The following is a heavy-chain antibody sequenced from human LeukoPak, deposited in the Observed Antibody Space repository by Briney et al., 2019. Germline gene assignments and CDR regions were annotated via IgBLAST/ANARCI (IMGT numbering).Heavy chain of an antibody. J-gene: IGHJ4*02. CDR2: IYHSGST. D-gene: IGHD2-2*02. Sequence: PSETLSLTCAVSGYSISSGYYWGWIRQPPGKGLEWIGIIYHSGSTYYNPSLKSRVTISVDTSKNQFSLKLSSVTAADTAVYYCARQGYCSSTSCYKGGGSYFDYWGQGTLVTVSS. CDR3: ARQGYCSSTSCYKGGGSYFDY. V-gene: IGHV4-38-2*01. CDR1: GYSISSGYY.